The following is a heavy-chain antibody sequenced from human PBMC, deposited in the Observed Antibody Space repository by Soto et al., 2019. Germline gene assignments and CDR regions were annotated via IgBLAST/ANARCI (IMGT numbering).Heavy chain of an antibody. CDR1: GYSFIGYY. D-gene: IGHD6-19*01. Sequence: GASVKVFCKPSGYSFIGYYLHWVRQAPGQGLEWMGWINPNSGGKDYAQKFQGRVTMTRDTSISKVYMELTRLTSDDTAVYYCARWLYTSGMYYIDYWG. V-gene: IGHV1-2*02. CDR3: ARWLYTSGMYYIDY. CDR2: INPNSGGK. J-gene: IGHJ4*01.